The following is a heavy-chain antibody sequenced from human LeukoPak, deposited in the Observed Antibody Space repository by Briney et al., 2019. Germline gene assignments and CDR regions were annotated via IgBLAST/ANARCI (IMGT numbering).Heavy chain of an antibody. CDR3: ARGMSYYDSSGYYDAGYSDY. Sequence: SETLSLTCTVSGGSISSYYWSWIRQPPGKGLEWIGYIYYSGSTNYNPSLKSRVTISVDTSRNQFSLKLSSVTAADTAVYYCARGMSYYDSSGYYDAGYSDYWGQGALVTVSS. CDR1: GGSISSYY. V-gene: IGHV4-59*01. CDR2: IYYSGST. J-gene: IGHJ4*02. D-gene: IGHD3-22*01.